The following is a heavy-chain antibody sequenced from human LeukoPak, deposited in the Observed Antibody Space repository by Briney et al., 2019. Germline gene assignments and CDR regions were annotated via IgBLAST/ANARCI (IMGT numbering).Heavy chain of an antibody. CDR3: ARAGDIVGATYWFDP. CDR1: GGSISSGGYS. V-gene: IGHV4-30-2*01. J-gene: IGHJ5*02. Sequence: PSETLSLTCAVSGGSISSGGYSWSWIRQPPGKGLERIGYIYHSGSTYYNPSLKSRVTISVDRSKNQFSLKLSSVTAADTAVYYCARAGDIVGATYWFDPWGQGTLVTVSS. D-gene: IGHD1-26*01. CDR2: IYHSGST.